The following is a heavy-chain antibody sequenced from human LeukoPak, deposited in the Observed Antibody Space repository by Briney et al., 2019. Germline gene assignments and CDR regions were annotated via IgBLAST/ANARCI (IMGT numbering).Heavy chain of an antibody. CDR3: AREVYYYDSSGYYPGAFDI. CDR2: IYYSGST. CDR1: GGSISSGGYY. Sequence: PSETLSLTCTVSGGSISSGGYYWSWIRQHPGKGLEWIGYIYYSGSTYYNPSLKSRVTISVDTSKNQFSLKLSSVTAADTAVYYCAREVYYYDSSGYYPGAFDIWGQGTMVTVSS. V-gene: IGHV4-31*03. J-gene: IGHJ3*02. D-gene: IGHD3-22*01.